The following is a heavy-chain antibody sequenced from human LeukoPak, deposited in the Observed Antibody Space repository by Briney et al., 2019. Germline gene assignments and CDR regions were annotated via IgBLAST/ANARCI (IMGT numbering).Heavy chain of an antibody. V-gene: IGHV3-7*01. CDR1: GFTFSSYW. Sequence: GGSLRLSCAASGFTFSSYWMSWVRQAPGKGLEWVATIKQDGSQKYYVDSVKGRFTISRDNAKNSLYLQMNSLRAEDTAVYYCARESGSVTSEVDFDYWGQGTLVTVSS. CDR3: ARESGSVTSEVDFDY. D-gene: IGHD4-17*01. CDR2: IKQDGSQK. J-gene: IGHJ4*02.